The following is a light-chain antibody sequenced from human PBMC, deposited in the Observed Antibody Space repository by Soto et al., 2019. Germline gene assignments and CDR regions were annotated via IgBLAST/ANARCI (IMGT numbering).Light chain of an antibody. Sequence: QSALTQPASVSGSPGQSITISCTGASSDVGSYNLVSWYQHRPGKAPQLMIYEVNKRPSGVSDRFSGSKSSNTASLTVSGLQAEDEAAYYCCSYAGSSSVLFGGGTQLTVL. CDR1: SSDVGSYNL. CDR3: CSYAGSSSVL. J-gene: IGLJ2*01. CDR2: EVN. V-gene: IGLV2-23*02.